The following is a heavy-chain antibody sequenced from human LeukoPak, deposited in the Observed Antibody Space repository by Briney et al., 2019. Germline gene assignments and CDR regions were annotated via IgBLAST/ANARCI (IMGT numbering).Heavy chain of an antibody. D-gene: IGHD5-24*01. CDR3: ARRGRDGYNWFAFDI. CDR1: GYTFTSYW. J-gene: IGHJ3*02. Sequence: ASVKVSCKASGYTFTSYWIGWVRQMPGKGLEWMGIIYPGDSDTRYSPSFQGQVTISADKSISTAYLQWSSLKASDTAMYYCARRGRDGYNWFAFDIWGQGTMVTVSS. CDR2: IYPGDSDT. V-gene: IGHV5-51*01.